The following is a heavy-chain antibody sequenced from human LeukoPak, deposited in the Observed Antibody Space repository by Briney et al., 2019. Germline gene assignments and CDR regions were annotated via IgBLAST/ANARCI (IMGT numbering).Heavy chain of an antibody. CDR2: IYYSGST. D-gene: IGHD1-26*01. J-gene: IGHJ3*02. CDR3: ASGGSYYT. CDR1: GGSISTYY. V-gene: IGHV4-59*06. Sequence: PSETLSLTCTVSGGSISTYYWNWVRQPPGKGLEWIGYIYYSGSTYYNPSLKSRVTISVDTSKNQFSLKLSSVTAADTAVYYCASGGSYYTWGQGTMVTVSS.